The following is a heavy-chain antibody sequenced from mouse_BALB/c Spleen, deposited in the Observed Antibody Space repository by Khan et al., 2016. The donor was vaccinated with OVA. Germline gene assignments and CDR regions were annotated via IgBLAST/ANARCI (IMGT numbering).Heavy chain of an antibody. Sequence: VQLQQSGAELVWPGVSVKISCKGSGYTFTDFAMHWVKQSHAKSLEWLGVISTYYGDADYNHKFRDKATMTVDKSSSTAYMELAGLTSEDSAIYYCVRGSGKSRFAYWGQGTLVTVSA. CDR2: ISTYYGDA. CDR1: GYTFTDFA. CDR3: VRGSGKSRFAY. J-gene: IGHJ3*01. V-gene: IGHV1S137*01. D-gene: IGHD1-3*01.